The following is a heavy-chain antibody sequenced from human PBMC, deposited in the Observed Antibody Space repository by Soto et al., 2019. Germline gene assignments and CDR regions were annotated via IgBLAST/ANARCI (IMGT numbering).Heavy chain of an antibody. CDR2: IYHSGNT. Sequence: SETLSLTCAVSGYSISLGYYWGWIRQPPGQGLEWIGSIYHSGNTYYNPSLKSRVSISLDTSKNHFSLELTSVTAADTAVYYCASRDPGTSVDYWGQGTLVTVSS. CDR1: GYSISLGYY. D-gene: IGHD1-7*01. J-gene: IGHJ4*02. V-gene: IGHV4-38-2*01. CDR3: ASRDPGTSVDY.